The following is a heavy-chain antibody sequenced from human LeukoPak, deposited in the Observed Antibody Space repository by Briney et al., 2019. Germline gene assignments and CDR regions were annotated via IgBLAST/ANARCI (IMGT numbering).Heavy chain of an antibody. CDR1: GFTFDDYA. V-gene: IGHV3-9*01. Sequence: GGSLRLSCAASGFTFDDYAMHWVRQAPGKGLEWVSGISWNSGSIGYADSVKGRFTISRDNAKNSLYLQMNSLRAEDTALYYCAKDMGAYYDSSGYWVDWGQGTLVTVSS. CDR2: ISWNSGSI. D-gene: IGHD3-22*01. CDR3: AKDMGAYYDSSGYWVD. J-gene: IGHJ4*02.